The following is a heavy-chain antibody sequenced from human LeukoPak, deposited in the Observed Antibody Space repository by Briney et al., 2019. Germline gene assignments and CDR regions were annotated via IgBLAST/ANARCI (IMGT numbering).Heavy chain of an antibody. V-gene: IGHV1-46*01. J-gene: IGHJ5*02. CDR2: INPSGGST. Sequence: ASVKVSCKASGYTFTSYYMRWVRQAPGQGLEWMGIINPSGGSTSYAQKFQGRVTMTRDTSTSTVYMELSSLRSDDTAVYYCARVSPEYNWFDPWGQGTLVTVSS. D-gene: IGHD1-14*01. CDR1: GYTFTSYY. CDR3: ARVSPEYNWFDP.